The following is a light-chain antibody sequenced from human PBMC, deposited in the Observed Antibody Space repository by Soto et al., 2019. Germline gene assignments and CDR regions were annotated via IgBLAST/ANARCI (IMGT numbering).Light chain of an antibody. CDR3: QQADSFPFT. J-gene: IGKJ3*01. V-gene: IGKV1-12*01. Sequence: DIQLTQSPSSVSASVGDRVTITCRASQDIGTWLAWYQQKPGKAPKLLIYVASNLQSGVPSRFSGAGSGTDFNLTSTRLQPEDFATYHCQQADSFPFTFGPGTKVDFK. CDR2: VAS. CDR1: QDIGTW.